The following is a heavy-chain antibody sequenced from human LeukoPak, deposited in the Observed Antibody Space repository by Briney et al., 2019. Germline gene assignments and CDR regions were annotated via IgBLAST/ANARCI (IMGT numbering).Heavy chain of an antibody. J-gene: IGHJ6*03. CDR1: GFTFRNYG. D-gene: IGHD2-8*02. CDR3: AKDPGASVSGFHMDV. V-gene: IGHV3-30*02. Sequence: GGSLRLSCAASGFTFRNYGMHWVRQATGKGLEWVSFIWSDGNNRFYADSVKGRFTISRDDSKNMLYLQMDTLRAEDTALYYCAKDPGASVSGFHMDVWGKGTTVIVSS. CDR2: IWSDGNNR.